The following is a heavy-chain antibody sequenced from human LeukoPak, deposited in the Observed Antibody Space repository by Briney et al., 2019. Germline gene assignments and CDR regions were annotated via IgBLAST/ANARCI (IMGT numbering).Heavy chain of an antibody. V-gene: IGHV3-23*01. Sequence: ETLSLTCAVYGGSFSGYYWSWIRQPPGKGLEWVSAISGSGGSTYYADSVKGRFTISRDNSKNTLYLQMNSLRAEDTAVYYCAKDPRELLVYYYYYYMDVWGKGTTVTVSS. D-gene: IGHD1-26*01. CDR2: ISGSGGST. CDR3: AKDPRELLVYYYYYYMDV. J-gene: IGHJ6*03. CDR1: GGSFSGYY.